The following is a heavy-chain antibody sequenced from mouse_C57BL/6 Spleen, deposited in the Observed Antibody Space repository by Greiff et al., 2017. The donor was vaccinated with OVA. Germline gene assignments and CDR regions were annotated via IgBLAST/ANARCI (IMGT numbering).Heavy chain of an antibody. CDR2: IFPYNGVS. CDR3: EREYYGSSPYGMDY. J-gene: IGHJ4*01. V-gene: IGHV1-31*01. Sequence: VQLQQSGPELVKPGASVKISCKASGYSFTGYYMHWVKQSHGNILDWIGYIFPYNGVSSYNQKFKGKATLTVDKSSSTAYMELRSLTSEDSAVYYCEREYYGSSPYGMDYWGQGTSVTVSS. CDR1: GYSFTGYY. D-gene: IGHD1-1*01.